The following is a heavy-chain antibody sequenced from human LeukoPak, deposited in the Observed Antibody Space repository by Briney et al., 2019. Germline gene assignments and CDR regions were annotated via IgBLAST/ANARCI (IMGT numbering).Heavy chain of an antibody. J-gene: IGHJ5*02. CDR1: GFTFSSYG. Sequence: GGSLRLSCAASGFTFSSYGMHWVRQAPGKGLEWVAVISYDGSNKYYADSVKGRFTISRDNSKNTLYLQMNSLRAEDTAVYYCARDGGDYYWFDPWGQGTLVTVSS. V-gene: IGHV3-30*03. CDR3: ARDGGDYYWFDP. D-gene: IGHD4-17*01. CDR2: ISYDGSNK.